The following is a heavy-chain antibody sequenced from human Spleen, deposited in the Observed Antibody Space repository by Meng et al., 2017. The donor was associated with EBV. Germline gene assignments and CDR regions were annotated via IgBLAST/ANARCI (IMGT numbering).Heavy chain of an antibody. CDR2: INHSRDT. J-gene: IGHJ4*02. D-gene: IGHD5-24*01. V-gene: IGHV4-34*01. CDR3: AYNNYSPRFDY. Sequence: VHPQQWVTGLLTPPETLSLTFAVYVWSFSGYYWSWTRQSPVKGLDWIGEINHSRDTHYSPSLKSRVTLSVDTSRNEFSLKLRSVTAADTAIYFCAYNNYSPRFDYWGQGILVTVSS. CDR1: VWSFSGYY.